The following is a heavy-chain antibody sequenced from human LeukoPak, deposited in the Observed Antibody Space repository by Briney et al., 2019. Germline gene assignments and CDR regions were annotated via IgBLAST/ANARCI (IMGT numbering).Heavy chain of an antibody. D-gene: IGHD6-13*01. V-gene: IGHV3-30-3*01. CDR3: ANLPHYSSSWYAPRYFAGSTSD. Sequence: GGSLRLSCAASGFTFSSYAMHWVRQAPGKGLEWVAVISYDGSNKYYADSVKGRFTISRDNSKNTLYLQMNSLRAEDTAVYYCANLPHYSSSWYAPRYFAGSTSDWGQGTLVTVSS. CDR2: ISYDGSNK. J-gene: IGHJ4*02. CDR1: GFTFSSYA.